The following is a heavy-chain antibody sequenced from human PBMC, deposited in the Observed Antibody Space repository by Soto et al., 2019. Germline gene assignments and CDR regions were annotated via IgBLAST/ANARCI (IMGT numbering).Heavy chain of an antibody. CDR3: ARDRSSSCYNGTFYFDS. Sequence: QVQLVQSGAEVRKPGSSVKVSCKASGGTFTTYDISWVRQAPGQGLEWMGGIIPLFDATKYAQKFQGRVTITEAKSTGTAYMELSSLRSEDTAMYYCARDRSSSCYNGTFYFDSWGQGTLVTVSS. CDR2: IIPLFDAT. V-gene: IGHV1-69*06. D-gene: IGHD2-15*01. J-gene: IGHJ4*02. CDR1: GGTFTTYD.